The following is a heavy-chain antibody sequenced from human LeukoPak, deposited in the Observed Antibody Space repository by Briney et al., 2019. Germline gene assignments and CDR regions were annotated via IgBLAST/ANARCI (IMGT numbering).Heavy chain of an antibody. CDR1: GYTFTSYD. V-gene: IGHV1-8*01. D-gene: IGHD3-3*01. CDR2: MNPNSGNT. CDR3: AIIYDFWSGYLYYYGMDV. J-gene: IGHJ6*02. Sequence: ASVKVSCKASGYTFTSYDINWVRQATGQGLEWMGWMNPNSGNTGCAQKFQGRVTMTRNTSISTAYMELSSLRSEDTAVYYCAIIYDFWSGYLYYYGMDVWGQGTTVTVSS.